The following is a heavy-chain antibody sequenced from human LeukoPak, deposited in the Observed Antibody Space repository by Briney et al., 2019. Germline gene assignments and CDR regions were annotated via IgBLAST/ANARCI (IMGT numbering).Heavy chain of an antibody. V-gene: IGHV4-59*01. CDR2: IYYCGST. D-gene: IGHD1-26*01. CDR3: ARGAGRIVGEGYFDY. J-gene: IGHJ4*02. CDR1: GGSISSYY. Sequence: SETLSLTCTVSGGSISSYYWSWSRQPAGKGLEWIGYIYYCGSTNYNPSLKSRVTISVDTSKNQFSRKLSSVTAADTAVYYCARGAGRIVGEGYFDYWGQGTLVTVSS.